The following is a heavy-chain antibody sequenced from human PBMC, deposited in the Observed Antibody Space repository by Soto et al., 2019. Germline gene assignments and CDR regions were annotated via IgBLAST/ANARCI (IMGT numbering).Heavy chain of an antibody. CDR2: ISSSSSYT. Sequence: PWGPQRVWSGAAGVTCVDYYRSWIRQAQRKGLEWVSYISSSSSYTNYADSVKGRFTISRDNAKNSLYLQMNSLRAEDTAVYYCAREVLQLWSHPTSEDAFDIWGQGTMVTVSS. CDR3: AREVLQLWSHPTSEDAFDI. D-gene: IGHD5-18*01. J-gene: IGHJ3*02. V-gene: IGHV3-11*06. CDR1: GVTCVDYY.